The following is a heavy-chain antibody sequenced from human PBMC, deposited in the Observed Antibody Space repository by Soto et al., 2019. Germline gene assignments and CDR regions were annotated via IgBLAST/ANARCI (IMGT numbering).Heavy chain of an antibody. CDR3: ARERGRITDY. CDR1: GFTFDDYA. Sequence: EVQLVESGGVVVQPGDSLRLSCAASGFTFDDYAMHWVRQTPGKGLEWVSLITWDGGSTFYANSVRGRFTISRDNNKHSPSLQMTSLRTEDTALYYCARERGRITDYWGQGTLVTVSS. V-gene: IGHV3-43*01. CDR2: ITWDGGST. J-gene: IGHJ4*02. D-gene: IGHD1-20*01.